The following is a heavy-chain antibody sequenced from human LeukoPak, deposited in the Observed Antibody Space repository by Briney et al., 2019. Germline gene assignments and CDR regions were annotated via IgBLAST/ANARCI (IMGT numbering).Heavy chain of an antibody. J-gene: IGHJ4*02. V-gene: IGHV2-5*01. Sequence: SGPTLVKPTQTLTLTCTFSGFSLSPSGVGVGWIRQPPGKALEWLALIYWNGDIRYSRSLKSRLTITKDTSKNQVVLTMTNMDPVDTATYYCAHPLEVQWLVAFDSWGQGTLVTVSS. CDR1: GFSLSPSGVG. CDR3: AHPLEVQWLVAFDS. D-gene: IGHD6-19*01. CDR2: IYWNGDI.